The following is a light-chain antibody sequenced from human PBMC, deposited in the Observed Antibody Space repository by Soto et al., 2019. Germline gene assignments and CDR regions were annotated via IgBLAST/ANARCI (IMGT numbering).Light chain of an antibody. V-gene: IGKV3-20*01. CDR1: QSVSSSY. Sequence: EIVLTQSPGTLSLSPGERATLSCRASQSVSSSYLAWYQQKPGQAPRLLIYGASSRATGIPDRFSGSGSGKDFTLTISRLEPEDFEVYYCQQYGSSQSFGQGTKVEIK. J-gene: IGKJ1*01. CDR2: GAS. CDR3: QQYGSSQS.